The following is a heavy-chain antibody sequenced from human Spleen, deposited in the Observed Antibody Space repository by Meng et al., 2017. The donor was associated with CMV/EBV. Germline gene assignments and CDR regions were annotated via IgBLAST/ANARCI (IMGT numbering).Heavy chain of an antibody. V-gene: IGHV4-34*01. CDR2: INHSGST. Sequence: SQTLSLTCAVYGGSFSGYYWSWIRQPPGKGLEWIGEINHSGSTNYNPSLKSRVTISVDTSKNQFSLKLSSVTAADTAVYYCARVRVAGTLYYYYYGMDVWGQGTTVTVSS. CDR3: ARVRVAGTLYYYYYGMDV. J-gene: IGHJ6*02. CDR1: GGSFSGYY. D-gene: IGHD6-19*01.